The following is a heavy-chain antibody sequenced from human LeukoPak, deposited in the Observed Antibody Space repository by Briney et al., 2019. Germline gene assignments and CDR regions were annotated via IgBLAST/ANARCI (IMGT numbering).Heavy chain of an antibody. D-gene: IGHD3-22*01. CDR1: GFTFSTHA. CDR3: VKGRDYNDASAYYIGDY. J-gene: IGHJ4*02. Sequence: PRGSLRLSCAASGFTFSTHAMIWVRQAPGKGPEWVSCITGSGTGTYYRDSVKGRFTISRENSNDTLYLQMNSLRAEDTAVYYCVKGRDYNDASAYYIGDYWGQGTLVTVSS. V-gene: IGHV3-23*01. CDR2: ITGSGTGT.